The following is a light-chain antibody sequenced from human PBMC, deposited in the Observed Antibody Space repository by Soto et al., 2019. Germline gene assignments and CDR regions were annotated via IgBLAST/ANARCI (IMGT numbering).Light chain of an antibody. Sequence: QSVLTQPPSASGTPGQRVTISCSGSSSNIGSNTVNWYQQLPGTAPKLLIYSNNQRPSGVPDRFSSSKSGTTASLAISGVQSADEADYYRAAWDDSLNGYVFGTGTKLTVL. V-gene: IGLV1-44*01. CDR2: SNN. J-gene: IGLJ1*01. CDR3: AAWDDSLNGYV. CDR1: SSNIGSNT.